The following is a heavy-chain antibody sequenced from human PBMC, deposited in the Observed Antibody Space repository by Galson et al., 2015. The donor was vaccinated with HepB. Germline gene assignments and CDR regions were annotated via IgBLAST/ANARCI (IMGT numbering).Heavy chain of an antibody. V-gene: IGHV3-9*01. D-gene: IGHD5-24*01. Sequence: SLRLSCAASGFTFDDYAMHWVRQAPGKGLEWVSGIRWNSGSIGYADSVKGRFTISRDNAKNSLYLQMNSLRAEDTVLYYCAKSRRWLQLGAAFDIWGQGKMVTVSS. CDR3: AKSRRWLQLGAAFDI. CDR1: GFTFDDYA. J-gene: IGHJ3*02. CDR2: IRWNSGSI.